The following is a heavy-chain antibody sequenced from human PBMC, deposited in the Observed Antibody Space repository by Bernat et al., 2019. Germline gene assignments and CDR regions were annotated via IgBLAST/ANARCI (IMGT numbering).Heavy chain of an antibody. V-gene: IGHV3-7*03. CDR3: ARGVHCGGGCYSWGSFDM. CDR2: IKQDGKEK. CDR1: GFTFVSHW. Sequence: EVQLVESGGGLVQPGGSRRLSCAASGFTFVSHWMSWVRQAPGKGLEWVANIKQDGKEKHYVDSVTGRFTISRDKAKNSVYLQMNSLRAEDTGVYYCARGVHCGGGCYSWGSFDMWGQGTMVTVSS. D-gene: IGHD2-21*02. J-gene: IGHJ3*02.